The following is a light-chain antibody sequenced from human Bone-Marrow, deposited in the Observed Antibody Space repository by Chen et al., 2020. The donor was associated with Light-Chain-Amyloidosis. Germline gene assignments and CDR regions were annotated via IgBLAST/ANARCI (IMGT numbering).Light chain of an antibody. V-gene: IGKV3-11*01. Sequence: EIVLTQSPATLSVSPGEIVTLSCRASQSVRNYLAWYQQKPGQAPRLIIYDASNRTTASPARFSESGSGTDFTLIISSLETEDVGVYCCKERYDWAVACGGRTMVEIK. J-gene: IGKJ4*01. CDR1: QSVRNY. CDR3: KERYDWAVA. CDR2: DAS.